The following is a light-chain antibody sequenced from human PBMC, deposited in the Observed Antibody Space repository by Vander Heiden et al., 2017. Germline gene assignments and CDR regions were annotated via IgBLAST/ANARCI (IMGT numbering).Light chain of an antibody. J-gene: IGLJ2*01. CDR2: QDS. Sequence: SYELTQPPSVSVSPGQTASITCSGDKLGDKYACWYQQKPGQSTVLVIYQDSKRPSGIPERFSGSNSGNTATLTISGTQAMDEADYYCQAWDSSTVLFGGGTKLTVL. CDR1: KLGDKY. V-gene: IGLV3-1*01. CDR3: QAWDSSTVL.